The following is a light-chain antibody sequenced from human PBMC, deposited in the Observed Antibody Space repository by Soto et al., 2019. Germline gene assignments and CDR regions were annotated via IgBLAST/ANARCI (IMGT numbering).Light chain of an antibody. V-gene: IGLV2-14*01. CDR3: CSRASSITYV. CDR2: EVS. CDR1: SSDIGGYNY. Sequence: QSVLTQPASVSGSTGQAITVSCTGTSSDIGGYNYVSWYQQHPGEAPKLMIYEVSNRPSGVSNRFSGSKSGNTASLTISGLQADDEADYYCCSRASSITYVFGSGTKVTV. J-gene: IGLJ1*01.